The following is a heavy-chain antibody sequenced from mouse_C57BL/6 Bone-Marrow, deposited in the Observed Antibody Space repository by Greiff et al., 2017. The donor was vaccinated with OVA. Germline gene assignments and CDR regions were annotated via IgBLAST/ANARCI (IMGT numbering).Heavy chain of an antibody. Sequence: VQLQQSVAELVRPGASVKLSCTASGFTIKNTYMHWVKQRPEQGLEWIGRIDPADGNTKYAAKFQGKATITADTSSNTAYLQLSSQTSEDADIYNCSRGANGDAYFFDYWGQGTTLTVSS. D-gene: IGHD4-1*01. CDR1: GFTIKNTY. J-gene: IGHJ2*01. CDR3: SRGANGDAYFFDY. V-gene: IGHV14-3*01. CDR2: IDPADGNT.